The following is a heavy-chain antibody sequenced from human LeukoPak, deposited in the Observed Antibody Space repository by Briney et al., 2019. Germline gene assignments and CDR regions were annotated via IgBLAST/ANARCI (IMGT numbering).Heavy chain of an antibody. CDR2: IYYSGST. J-gene: IGHJ4*02. CDR1: GGSISSSSYY. V-gene: IGHV4-39*07. D-gene: IGHD2-8*01. Sequence: PSETLSLTCTVSGGSISSSSYYWGWIRQPPGKGLEWIGSIYYSGSTYYNPSLKSRVTISVDTSKNQFSLKLSSVTAADTAVYYCASLGYCTNGVCPGWGQGTRVTVSP. CDR3: ASLGYCTNGVCPG.